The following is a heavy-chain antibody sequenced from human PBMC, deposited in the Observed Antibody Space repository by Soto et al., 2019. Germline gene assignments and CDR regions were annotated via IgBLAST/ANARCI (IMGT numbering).Heavy chain of an antibody. D-gene: IGHD3-16*01. CDR2: INQDGSER. Sequence: EVQLVESGGGLVQPGGSLRLSCAASGFTFSTHWMTWVRQPPGKGLEWVANINQDGSERYYVDSVRGRFTISRDNAKNSLYLQMNSRRAEDTAVYYCVCGGNFFVYWGQGTLVTVSP. J-gene: IGHJ4*02. CDR3: VCGGNFFVY. V-gene: IGHV3-7*01. CDR1: GFTFSTHW.